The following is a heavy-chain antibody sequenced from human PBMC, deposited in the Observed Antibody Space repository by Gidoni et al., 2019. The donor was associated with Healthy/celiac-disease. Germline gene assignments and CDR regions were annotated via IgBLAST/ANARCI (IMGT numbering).Heavy chain of an antibody. V-gene: IGHV3-21*01. D-gene: IGHD6-19*01. CDR1: GFTFSSDS. CDR3: ARADSGWYPVDY. Sequence: EVQLVESGGGLVKPGGSLSLSCAASGFTFSSDSMNWVRQAPGKGLEWVSSISSSSSYIYYADSVKSRFTISRDNAKNSLYLQMNSLRAEDTAVYYCARADSGWYPVDYWGQGTLVTVSS. CDR2: ISSSSSYI. J-gene: IGHJ4*02.